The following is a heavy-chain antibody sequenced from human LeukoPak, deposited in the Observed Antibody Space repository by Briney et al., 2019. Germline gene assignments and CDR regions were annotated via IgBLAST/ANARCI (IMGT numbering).Heavy chain of an antibody. J-gene: IGHJ4*02. CDR1: GFTFSSYE. V-gene: IGHV3-48*03. D-gene: IGHD7-27*01. CDR3: ARNWGFDY. CDR2: ISSSGSTK. Sequence: GGSLRLSCAASGFTFSSYEMNWVRQAPGKGLEWVSYISSSGSTKHYADSVKGRFTISRDNAMNSLYLQLNSLRAEDTALCYCARNWGFDYWGQGTLVTVSS.